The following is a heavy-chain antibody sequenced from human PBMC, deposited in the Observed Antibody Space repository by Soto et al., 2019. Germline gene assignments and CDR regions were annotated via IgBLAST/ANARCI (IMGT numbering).Heavy chain of an antibody. CDR2: IWYDGSNK. V-gene: IGHV3-33*01. J-gene: IGHJ4*02. D-gene: IGHD1-26*01. CDR1: GFSFANYA. Sequence: GGSLRLSCAASGFSFANYAMHWVRQTPGEGLEWVAVIWYDGSNKYYADSVKGRFTISKDNSQTTVYLQMNSLRAEDSAVYYCTRDPYGGSRYYFDSWGQGTLVTASS. CDR3: TRDPYGGSRYYFDS.